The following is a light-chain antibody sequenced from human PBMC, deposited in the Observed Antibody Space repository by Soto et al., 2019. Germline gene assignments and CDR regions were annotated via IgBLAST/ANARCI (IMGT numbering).Light chain of an antibody. CDR3: SSYTRSSTRV. CDR2: EVS. V-gene: IGLV2-14*03. Sequence: QSALTQPASVSGSPGQSITISCTGTNSYVGAYDYVSWYQQHPDKAPKLMIYEVSNRPSGVSIRFSRSKSVNTATLTISGLQAEDEADYYCSSYTRSSTRVFGTGTKVPVL. CDR1: NSYVGAYDY. J-gene: IGLJ1*01.